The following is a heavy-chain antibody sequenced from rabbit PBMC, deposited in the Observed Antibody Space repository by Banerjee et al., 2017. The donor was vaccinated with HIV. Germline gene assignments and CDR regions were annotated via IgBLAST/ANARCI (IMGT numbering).Heavy chain of an antibody. V-gene: IGHV1S45*01. CDR3: AREVVGYGGAPNL. CDR1: GFSFSSNYW. Sequence: QEQVEESGGDLVKPGASLTLTCTASGFSFSSNYWICWVRQAPGKGLELIACIYAGSSVGTYFASWAKGRFTISKTSSTTVTLQMPSLTAADTATYFCAREVVGYGGAPNLWGPGTLVTVS. D-gene: IGHD4-2*01. CDR2: IYAGSSVGT. J-gene: IGHJ4*01.